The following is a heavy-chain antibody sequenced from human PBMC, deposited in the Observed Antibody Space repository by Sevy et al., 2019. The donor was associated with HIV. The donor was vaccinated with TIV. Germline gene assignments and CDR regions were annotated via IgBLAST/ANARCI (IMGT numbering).Heavy chain of an antibody. CDR3: VRGADYYDSCGANCDY. CDR1: GFTFSKYG. V-gene: IGHV3-33*01. Sequence: GGSLRLSCAASGFTFSKYGMHWVRQAPGKGLEWVALIWYDGSNKYYADSVKGRFTISRDNSKNTLYLQMNSLRAEDTAVYYCVRGADYYDSCGANCDYWGQGTLVTVSS. D-gene: IGHD3-22*01. J-gene: IGHJ4*02. CDR2: IWYDGSNK.